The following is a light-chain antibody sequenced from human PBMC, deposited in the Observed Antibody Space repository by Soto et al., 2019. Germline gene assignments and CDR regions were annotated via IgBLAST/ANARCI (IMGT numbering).Light chain of an antibody. J-gene: IGKJ5*01. CDR2: ATS. Sequence: EVVLTQSPGTLSLSPGERATLSCRASQSVTSRYFAWYQQKPGQSHRLLIYATSNRATGIPDRFSGSGSGTDFTLTISRLEHEDFAAYYCQQYGSSSITFGQGTRLEIK. CDR3: QQYGSSSIT. CDR1: QSVTSRY. V-gene: IGKV3-20*01.